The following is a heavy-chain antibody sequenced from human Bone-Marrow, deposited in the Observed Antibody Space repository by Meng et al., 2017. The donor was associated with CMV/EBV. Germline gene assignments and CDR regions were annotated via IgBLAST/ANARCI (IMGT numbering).Heavy chain of an antibody. J-gene: IGHJ5*02. CDR3: ARAVRGKPFNWFDP. Sequence: GESLKISCAASGFTFSSYAMSWVRQAPGKGLEWVSVIYSGGSSTYYADSVKGRFIISRDNSKNTTYLQMNSLRPEDTGVYYCARAVRGKPFNWFDPWGQGTQVTGSS. CDR1: GFTFSSYA. D-gene: IGHD1-14*01. V-gene: IGHV3-23*03. CDR2: IYSGGSST.